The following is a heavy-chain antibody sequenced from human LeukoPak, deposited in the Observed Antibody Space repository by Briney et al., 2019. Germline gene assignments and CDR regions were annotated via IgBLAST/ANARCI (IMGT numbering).Heavy chain of an antibody. V-gene: IGHV4-34*01. CDR3: ASDTGAGGYSYGYVY. CDR2: INHSGST. D-gene: IGHD5-18*01. J-gene: IGHJ4*02. Sequence: SETLSLTCAVYGGSFSGYYWSWIHQPPGKGLEWIGEINHSGSTNYNPSLKSRVTISVDTSKNQFSLKPSSVTAADTAVYYCASDTGAGGYSYGYVYWGQGTLVTVSS. CDR1: GGSFSGYY.